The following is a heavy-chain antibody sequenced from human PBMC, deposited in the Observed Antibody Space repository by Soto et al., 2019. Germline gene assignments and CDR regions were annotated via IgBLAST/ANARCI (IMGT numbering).Heavy chain of an antibody. V-gene: IGHV2-5*01. Sequence: QITLKESAPTLVKPTQTLTLTCTFSGFSLSTSGVGVGWIRQPPGKALEWLALIYWNDDKRYSPSLKSRLTITKVTSKNQVVLTVTNTDPVDTATYYCARPPRGIAAFYFDYWGQGTLVTVSS. CDR1: GFSLSTSGVG. J-gene: IGHJ4*02. CDR2: IYWNDDK. D-gene: IGHD6-13*01. CDR3: ARPPRGIAAFYFDY.